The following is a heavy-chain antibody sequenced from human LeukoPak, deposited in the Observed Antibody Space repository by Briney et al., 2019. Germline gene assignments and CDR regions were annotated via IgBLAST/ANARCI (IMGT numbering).Heavy chain of an antibody. Sequence: SETLSLTCTVSGGSISSSSYYWGWIRQPPGKGLEWIGSIYYSGSTYYNPSLKSRVTISVDTSKNQFSLKLSSVTAADTAVYYCARARSYSSSWFDPWGQGTLVTVSS. CDR1: GGSISSSSYY. D-gene: IGHD6-13*01. CDR3: ARARSYSSSWFDP. CDR2: IYYSGST. J-gene: IGHJ5*02. V-gene: IGHV4-39*01.